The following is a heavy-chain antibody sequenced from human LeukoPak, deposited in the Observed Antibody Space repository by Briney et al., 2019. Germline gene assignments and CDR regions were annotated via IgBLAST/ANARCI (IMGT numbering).Heavy chain of an antibody. CDR2: IYYSGST. D-gene: IGHD5-24*01. CDR1: GGSISSGGYY. CDR3: ARGGGDGYKSPGNRY. V-gene: IGHV4-31*03. Sequence: PSETLSLTCTVSGGSISSGGYYWSWIRQLPGKGLEWIGYIYYSGSTYYNPSLKSRFTISVDTSKNQFSLKLSSVTAADTAVYYCARGGGDGYKSPGNRYWGQGTLVTVSS. J-gene: IGHJ4*02.